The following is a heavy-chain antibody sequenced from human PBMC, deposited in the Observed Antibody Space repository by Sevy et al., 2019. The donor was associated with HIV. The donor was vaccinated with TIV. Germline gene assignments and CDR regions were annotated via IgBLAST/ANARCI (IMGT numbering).Heavy chain of an antibody. CDR3: TREPGRCGFDC. CDR1: GFIFNNYW. CDR2: INQDGSQI. D-gene: IGHD1-26*01. Sequence: GGSLRLSCAASGFIFNNYWMGWVRQAPGKGLEWVDNINQDGSQIYYMDSVKGRFTISRDNAKNSLYLQMNGLRAEDSAVYYCTREPGRCGFDCCGQGILVTVSS. V-gene: IGHV3-7*03. J-gene: IGHJ4*02.